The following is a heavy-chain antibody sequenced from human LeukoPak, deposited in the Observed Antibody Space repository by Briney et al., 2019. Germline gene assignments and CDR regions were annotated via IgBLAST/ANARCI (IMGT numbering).Heavy chain of an antibody. J-gene: IGHJ4*02. CDR1: GGSISSYY. CDR3: AGAPYYYGSGSYPH. D-gene: IGHD3-10*01. Sequence: SETLSLTCNVSGGSISSYYWSWIRQPAGKGLEWIGRISASGSTNYSPSLKSRVTMSVDTSKNQFSLKLSSVTAADTAVYYCAGAPYYYGSGSYPHWGQGTLVTVSS. V-gene: IGHV4-4*07. CDR2: ISASGST.